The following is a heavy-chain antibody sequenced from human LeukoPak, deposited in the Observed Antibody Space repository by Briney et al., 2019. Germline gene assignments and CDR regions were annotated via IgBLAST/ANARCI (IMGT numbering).Heavy chain of an antibody. CDR3: AKDIEDSGYDSSFDY. Sequence: PGRSLRLSCAASGFTFDDYAMHWVRHAPGKGLEWVSGISWNSGSIGYADSVKGRFTISRDNAKNSLCLQMNSLRAEDTALYYCAKDIEDSGYDSSFDYWGQGTLVTVSS. CDR2: ISWNSGSI. J-gene: IGHJ4*02. D-gene: IGHD5-12*01. CDR1: GFTFDDYA. V-gene: IGHV3-9*01.